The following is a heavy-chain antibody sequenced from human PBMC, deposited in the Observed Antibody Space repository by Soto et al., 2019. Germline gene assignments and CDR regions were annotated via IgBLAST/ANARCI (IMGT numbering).Heavy chain of an antibody. D-gene: IGHD1-26*01. CDR3: ARGGTSGSYSLFDY. CDR2: IIPIFGTA. J-gene: IGHJ4*02. CDR1: GGTFSRHA. Sequence: QVQLVQSGAEVRKPGSSVKVSCKASGGTFSRHAISWVRQAPGQGLEWMGGIIPIFGTANYAQKFQGRVTITADESTSTAYMELSSLRSEDTAVYYCARGGTSGSYSLFDYWGQGTLVTVSS. V-gene: IGHV1-69*01.